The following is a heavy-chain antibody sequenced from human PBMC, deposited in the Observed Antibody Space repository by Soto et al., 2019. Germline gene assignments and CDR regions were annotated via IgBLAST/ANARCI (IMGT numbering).Heavy chain of an antibody. CDR3: AKPPGLLFDY. Sequence: PGGSLRLSCTASGFTFSSYAMNWVRQAPGKGLEWVSVISGSGGSTYYADSVKGRFTISRDNSKNTLYLQMNSLRAEDTAVYYCAKPPGLLFDYWGQGTLVTVSS. J-gene: IGHJ4*02. CDR1: GFTFSSYA. D-gene: IGHD3-22*01. CDR2: ISGSGGST. V-gene: IGHV3-23*01.